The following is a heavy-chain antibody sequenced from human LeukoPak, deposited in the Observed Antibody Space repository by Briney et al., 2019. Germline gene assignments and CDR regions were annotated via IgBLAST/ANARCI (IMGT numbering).Heavy chain of an antibody. V-gene: IGHV4-59*01. CDR2: IYYSGST. J-gene: IGHJ4*02. CDR3: ATGRRIAVAGDY. D-gene: IGHD6-19*01. CDR1: GGSISSYY. Sequence: SETLSLTCTVSGGSISSYYWSWIRQPPGKGLEWIGYIYYSGSTNYNPSLKSRVTISVDTSKNQFSLKLSSVTAADTAVYYCATGRRIAVAGDYWGQGTLVTVSS.